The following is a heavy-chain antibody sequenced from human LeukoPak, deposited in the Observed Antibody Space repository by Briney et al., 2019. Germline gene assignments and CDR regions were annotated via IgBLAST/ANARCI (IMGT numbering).Heavy chain of an antibody. V-gene: IGHV3-48*01. J-gene: IGHJ4*02. D-gene: IGHD3-22*01. Sequence: GGSLRLSCAASGFTFSSYSMNWVRQSPGKGLEWVSYISSSSSTIYYADSVRGRFTISRDNAKNSLYLQMNSLRAEDTAVYYCAREPVYYYDSSGLDYWGQGTLGTDSS. CDR3: AREPVYYYDSSGLDY. CDR2: ISSSSSTI. CDR1: GFTFSSYS.